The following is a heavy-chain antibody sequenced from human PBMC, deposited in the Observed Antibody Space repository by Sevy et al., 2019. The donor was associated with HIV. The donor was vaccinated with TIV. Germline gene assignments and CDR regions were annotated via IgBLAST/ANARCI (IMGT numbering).Heavy chain of an antibody. Sequence: GGSLRLSCEASGFTFTRYAFHWVRQAPGKGLEWVAVISKEGTNKYYIDSVKGQFTISRDNSRNTLFLQMERLRAEDTAMYFCARDPHAVPHWGSFDSWGQGTLVTVSS. J-gene: IGHJ4*02. CDR3: ARDPHAVPHWGSFDS. D-gene: IGHD3-16*01. CDR1: GFTFTRYA. CDR2: ISKEGTNK. V-gene: IGHV3-30-3*01.